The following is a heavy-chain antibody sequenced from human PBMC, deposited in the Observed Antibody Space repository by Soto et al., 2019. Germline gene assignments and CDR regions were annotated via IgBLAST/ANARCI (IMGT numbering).Heavy chain of an antibody. CDR3: AREKGAAGTFDF. Sequence: QVQLVQSGAEVMETGASVKVSCKGSGYSFTRYAIHWVRQAPGQTREWMGWINADGGGTKYSQKLQGRVTISRDTYATTVYVDLSSLRYEDTAVYYCAREKGAAGTFDFWGQGTLVTVSS. CDR1: GYSFTRYA. J-gene: IGHJ4*02. D-gene: IGHD6-13*01. CDR2: INADGGGT. V-gene: IGHV1-3*01.